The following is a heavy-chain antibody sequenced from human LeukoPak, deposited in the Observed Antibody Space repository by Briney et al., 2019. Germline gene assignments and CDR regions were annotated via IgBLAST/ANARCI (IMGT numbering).Heavy chain of an antibody. CDR3: VRGYSFGPYGMDV. V-gene: IGHV3-64D*09. CDR2: ISDSGGST. J-gene: IGHJ6*02. Sequence: PGGSLRLSCSASGFXFSSYAMHWVRQAPGKGLEYVSPISDSGGSTYYADSVKGRFTISRDNSKNTLHLQMSSLRAEDTAVYFCVRGYSFGPYGMDVWGQGTMVTVSS. D-gene: IGHD2-15*01. CDR1: GFXFSSYA.